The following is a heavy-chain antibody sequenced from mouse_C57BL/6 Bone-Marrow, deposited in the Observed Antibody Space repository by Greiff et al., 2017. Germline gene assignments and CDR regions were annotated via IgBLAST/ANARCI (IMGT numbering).Heavy chain of an antibody. V-gene: IGHV14-4*01. J-gene: IGHJ2*01. CDR1: GFNIKNDY. D-gene: IGHD5-5*01. CDR3: TLPCYFDY. CDR2: IDPENGDT. Sequence: EVQLQQSGAELVRPGASVKLSCTASGFNIKNDYMPWVKQRPEQGLEWIGWIDPENGDTEYASKFQGKATITADTSSNTAYLQLSSLTSEDTAVYYCTLPCYFDYWGQGTTLTVSS.